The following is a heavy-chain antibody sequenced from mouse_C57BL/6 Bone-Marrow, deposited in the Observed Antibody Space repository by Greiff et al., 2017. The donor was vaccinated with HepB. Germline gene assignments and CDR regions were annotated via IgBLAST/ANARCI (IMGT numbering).Heavy chain of an antibody. V-gene: IGHV1-50*01. CDR2: IDPSDSYT. D-gene: IGHD4-1*01. J-gene: IGHJ1*03. Sequence: QVQLQHSGAELVKPGASVKLSCKASGYTFTSYWMQWVKQRPGQGLEWIGEIDPSDSYTNYNQKFKGKATLTVDTSSSTAYMQLSSLTSEDSAVYYCAKERNWDHWYFDVWGTGTTVTVSS. CDR1: GYTFTSYW. CDR3: AKERNWDHWYFDV.